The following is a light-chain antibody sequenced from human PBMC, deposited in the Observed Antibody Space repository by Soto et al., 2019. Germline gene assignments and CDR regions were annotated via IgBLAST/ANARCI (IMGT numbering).Light chain of an antibody. V-gene: IGLV4-69*01. CDR2: LNSDGSH. Sequence: QPVLTQSPSASASLGASVKLTCTLSSGHSSYAIAWHQQQPEKGPRYLMKLNSDGSHSKGDGIPDRFSGYSSGAERYLTISSHQSEDEADYYCQTWGTGIHWVFGGGTKLTVL. CDR1: SGHSSYA. CDR3: QTWGTGIHWV. J-gene: IGLJ3*02.